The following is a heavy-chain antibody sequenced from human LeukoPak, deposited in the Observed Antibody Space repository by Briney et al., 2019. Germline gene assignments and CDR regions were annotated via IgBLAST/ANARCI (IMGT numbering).Heavy chain of an antibody. CDR2: INSDGGGA. CDR3: ARDVPHNWFDT. Sequence: HPGGSLRLSCAASGITFGNNWMHWVRQGPRKGLVWISRINSDGGGAIYADSVKGRFTVSRDNAKNTLYLQMNSLRAEDTAVYYCARDVPHNWFDTWGQGTLVTVSS. V-gene: IGHV3-74*01. CDR1: GITFGNNW. J-gene: IGHJ5*02.